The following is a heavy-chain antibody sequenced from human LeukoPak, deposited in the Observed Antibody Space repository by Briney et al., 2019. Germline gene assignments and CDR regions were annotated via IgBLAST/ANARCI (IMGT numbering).Heavy chain of an antibody. CDR1: GGSISSSNW. D-gene: IGHD1-26*01. CDR2: IYHSGST. J-gene: IGHJ4*02. Sequence: SGTLSLTCAVSGGSISSSNWWSWVRQPPGKGLEWIGEIYHSGSTNYNPSLKSRVTMSVDTSKNQFSLKLSSVTAADTAVYYCARDRVSGTIDYWGQGTLITVSS. CDR3: ARDRVSGTIDY. V-gene: IGHV4-4*02.